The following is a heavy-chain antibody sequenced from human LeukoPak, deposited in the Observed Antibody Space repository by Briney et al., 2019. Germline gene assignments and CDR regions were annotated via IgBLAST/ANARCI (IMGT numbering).Heavy chain of an antibody. CDR3: ARDLGVVATYYGMDV. J-gene: IGHJ6*04. CDR2: IYYSGST. Sequence: SETLSLTCTVSGGSVSRGSYYWSWIRQSPGKGLEWIGYIYYSGSTNYNPSLKSRVTISLDTSKNQFSLKLSSVTAADTAVYYCARDLGVVATYYGMDVWGKGTTVTVSS. V-gene: IGHV4-61*01. D-gene: IGHD5-12*01. CDR1: GGSVSRGSYY.